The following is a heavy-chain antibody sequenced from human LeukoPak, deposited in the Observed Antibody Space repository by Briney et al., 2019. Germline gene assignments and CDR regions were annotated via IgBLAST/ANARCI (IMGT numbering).Heavy chain of an antibody. J-gene: IGHJ4*02. CDR3: AREYTGSSPFDY. Sequence: GESLKISCKGSGYNFNTYWVAWVRQLPGKGLEWMGIIRPMNSDMRYSPSFQGQVTISADKSISTAYLQWTSLKASDTAMYYCAREYTGSSPFDYWGQGTLVTVSS. V-gene: IGHV5-51*01. CDR2: IRPMNSDM. CDR1: GYNFNTYW. D-gene: IGHD6-6*01.